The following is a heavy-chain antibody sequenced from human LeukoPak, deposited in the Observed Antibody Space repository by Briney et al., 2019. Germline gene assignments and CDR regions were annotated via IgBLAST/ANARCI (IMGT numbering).Heavy chain of an antibody. D-gene: IGHD6-19*01. CDR3: AADLAVAELAFDY. CDR1: GFTFTSSA. Sequence: SVKVSCKASGFTFTSSAVQWVRQARGQRLEWIGWIVVGSGNTNYAQKFQERVTITRDMSTSTAYMELSSLRSEDTAVYYCAADLAVAELAFDYWGQGTLVTVSS. V-gene: IGHV1-58*01. CDR2: IVVGSGNT. J-gene: IGHJ4*02.